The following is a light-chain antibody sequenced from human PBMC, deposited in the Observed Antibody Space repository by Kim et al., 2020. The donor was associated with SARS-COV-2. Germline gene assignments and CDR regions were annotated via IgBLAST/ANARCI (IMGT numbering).Light chain of an antibody. V-gene: IGLV2-23*02. CDR1: SSDVGSYKL. CDR3: CSYAGISTFVV. CDR2: EVT. Sequence: QSITISCTGTSSDVGSYKLVSWYQHHPGKAPKLMIYEVTKRPTGVSSRFSGSKSGNTASLTISGLQAEDEADYYCCSYAGISTFVVFGGGTQLTVL. J-gene: IGLJ2*01.